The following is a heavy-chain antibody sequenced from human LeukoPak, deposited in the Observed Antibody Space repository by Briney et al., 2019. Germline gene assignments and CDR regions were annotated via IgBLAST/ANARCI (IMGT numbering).Heavy chain of an antibody. D-gene: IGHD2-2*02. CDR1: GGSFSGYY. CDR3: ARGDRVRYCSSTSCYRTYNWFDP. Sequence: PSETLSLTCAVYGGSFSGYYWSWIRQPPGKGLEWIEEINHSGSTNYNPSLKSRVTISVDTSKNQFSLKLSSVTAADTAVYYCARGDRVRYCSSTSCYRTYNWFDPWGQGTLVTVSS. V-gene: IGHV4-34*01. J-gene: IGHJ5*02. CDR2: INHSGST.